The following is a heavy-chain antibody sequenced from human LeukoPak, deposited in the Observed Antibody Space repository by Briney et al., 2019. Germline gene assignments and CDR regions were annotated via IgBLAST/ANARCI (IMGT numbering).Heavy chain of an antibody. Sequence: PGRSLRLSCAASGFTFSSYAMHWVRQAPGKGLEWVAVISYDGSNKYYADSVKGRFTISRDNSKNTLYLQMNSLRAEDTAVYYCARDLRAPPAPYFDYWGQGTLVTVSS. CDR1: GFTFSSYA. J-gene: IGHJ4*02. V-gene: IGHV3-30*14. CDR2: ISYDGSNK. D-gene: IGHD1-14*01. CDR3: ARDLRAPPAPYFDY.